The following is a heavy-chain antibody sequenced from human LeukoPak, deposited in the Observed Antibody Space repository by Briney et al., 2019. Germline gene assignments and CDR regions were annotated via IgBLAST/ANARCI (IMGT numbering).Heavy chain of an antibody. Sequence: ASVKVSCKASGYTFTSYGISWARQAPGQGLEWMGWISAYNGNTNYAQKLQGRVTMTTDTSTSTAYMELRSLRSDDTAVYYCARASDSSGYSLFDYWGQGTLVTVSS. CDR3: ARASDSSGYSLFDY. CDR1: GYTFTSYG. CDR2: ISAYNGNT. D-gene: IGHD3-22*01. V-gene: IGHV1-18*01. J-gene: IGHJ4*02.